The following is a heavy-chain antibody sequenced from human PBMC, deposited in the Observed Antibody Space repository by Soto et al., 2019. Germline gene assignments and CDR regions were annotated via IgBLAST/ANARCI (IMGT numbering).Heavy chain of an antibody. CDR2: IYYSGST. Sequence: QVQLQESGPGLGKPSQTLSLTCTVSGGSISSGDYYWSWIRQPPGKGLEWIGYIYYSGSTYYNPSLKSRVTISVDTSKNQFSLKLSSVTAADTAVFYCARFDSSGGRGLDYWGQGTLVTVSS. D-gene: IGHD2-15*01. V-gene: IGHV4-30-4*01. J-gene: IGHJ4*02. CDR1: GGSISSGDYY. CDR3: ARFDSSGGRGLDY.